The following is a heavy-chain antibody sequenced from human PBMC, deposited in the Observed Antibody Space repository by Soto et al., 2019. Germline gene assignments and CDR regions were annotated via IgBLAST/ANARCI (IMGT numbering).Heavy chain of an antibody. CDR1: GGSISSYY. CDR2: IYYSGST. D-gene: IGHD2-15*01. J-gene: IGHJ5*02. CDR3: AAQLLLYNWFDP. V-gene: IGHV4-59*01. Sequence: SSETLSLTCTVSGGSISSYYWSWIRQPPGKGLEWIGYIYYSGSTNYNPSLKSRVTISVDTSKNQFSLKLSSVTAADTAVYYCAAQLLLYNWFDPWGQGTLVTVSS.